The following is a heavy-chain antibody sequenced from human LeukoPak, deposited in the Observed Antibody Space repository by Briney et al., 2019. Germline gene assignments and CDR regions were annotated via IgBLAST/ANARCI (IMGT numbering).Heavy chain of an antibody. CDR1: GGSISSST. D-gene: IGHD3-22*01. CDR3: ARHSFDSSVSPFDY. Sequence: SETLSLTCTVSGGSISSSTWSWIRQPPGKGLEWIGYIYNSGSTNYNPSLKSRVTISVDTSKNHFSLKVRSATAADTAVYYCARHSFDSSVSPFDYWGQGTLVTVSS. J-gene: IGHJ4*02. CDR2: IYNSGST. V-gene: IGHV4-59*08.